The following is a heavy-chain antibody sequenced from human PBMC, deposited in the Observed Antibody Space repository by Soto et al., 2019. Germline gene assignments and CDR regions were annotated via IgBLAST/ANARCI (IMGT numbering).Heavy chain of an antibody. Sequence: QVQLVESGGGVVQPGRSLRLSCAASGFTFSSYGMHWVRQAPGKGLEWVAVISYDGSNKYYADSVKGRFTISRDNSKNTLYLQMNSLRAEDTAVYYCAKALYGAGDYYYGMDVWGHGTTVTVSS. J-gene: IGHJ6*02. D-gene: IGHD4-17*01. CDR2: ISYDGSNK. V-gene: IGHV3-30*18. CDR3: AKALYGAGDYYYGMDV. CDR1: GFTFSSYG.